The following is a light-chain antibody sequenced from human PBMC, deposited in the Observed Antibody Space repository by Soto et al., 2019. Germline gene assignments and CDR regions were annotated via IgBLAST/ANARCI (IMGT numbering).Light chain of an antibody. V-gene: IGLV2-23*03. CDR2: GGN. CDR1: SGDVGTYNL. Sequence: QSVLTQPASVSGSPGQAITVSCTGSSGDVGTYNLVSWYQQHPGKAPKLIIYGGNKRPSGVSDRFSGSQSGDTASLTISGLQTEDEAAYYCCSYANYNTFVVFGGGTKLTVL. J-gene: IGLJ3*02. CDR3: CSYANYNTFVV.